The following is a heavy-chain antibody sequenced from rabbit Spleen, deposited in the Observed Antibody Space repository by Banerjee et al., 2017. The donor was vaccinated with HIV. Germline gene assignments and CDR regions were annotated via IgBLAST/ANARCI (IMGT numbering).Heavy chain of an antibody. D-gene: IGHD4-1*01. Sequence: QQQLEESGGGLVKPGGTLTLTCKASGIDFSSYYYMCWVRQAPGKGLELIGCIITSNAVTFYATWAKGRFTISKTSSPTVTLQMTSLTAADTATYFCAREGPITTFAFDLWGPGTLVTVS. CDR2: IITSNAVT. CDR1: GIDFSSYYY. V-gene: IGHV1S45*01. CDR3: AREGPITTFAFDL. J-gene: IGHJ4*01.